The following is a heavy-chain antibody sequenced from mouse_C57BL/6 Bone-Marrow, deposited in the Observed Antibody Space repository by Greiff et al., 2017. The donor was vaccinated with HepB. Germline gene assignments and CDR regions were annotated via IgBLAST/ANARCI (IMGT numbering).Heavy chain of an antibody. CDR1: GYAFTNYL. V-gene: IGHV1-54*01. D-gene: IGHD2-3*01. CDR2: INPGSGGT. CDR3: ARAYDGYYEGWFAY. J-gene: IGHJ3*01. Sequence: VQLQESGAELVRPGTSVKVSCKPSGYAFTNYLIEWVKQRPGQGLEWIGVINPGSGGTNYNEKFKGKATLTADKSSSTAYMQLSSLTSEDSAVYFCARAYDGYYEGWFAYWGQGTLVTVSA.